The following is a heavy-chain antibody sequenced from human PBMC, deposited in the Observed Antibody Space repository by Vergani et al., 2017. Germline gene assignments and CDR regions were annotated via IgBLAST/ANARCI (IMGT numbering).Heavy chain of an antibody. D-gene: IGHD1-7*01. V-gene: IGHV3-33*01. CDR1: GFTFSSYG. CDR2: IWYDGSNK. CDR3: AREDWNYGPYYYYGMDV. J-gene: IGHJ6*02. Sequence: QVQLVESGGGVFQPGRSLRLSCAASGFTFSSYGMHWVRQAPGKGLEWVAVIWYDGSNKYYADSVKGRFTISRDNSKNTLYLQMNSLRAEDTAVYYCAREDWNYGPYYYYGMDVWGQGTTVTVSS.